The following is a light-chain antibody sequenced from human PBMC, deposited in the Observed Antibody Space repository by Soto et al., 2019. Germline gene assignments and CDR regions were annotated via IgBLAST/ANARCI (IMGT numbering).Light chain of an antibody. Sequence: EIVLTQSPGTLSLSPGERATLSCRASQTVRTYLAWYQQKPGHAPRLVIYGASSMATGIPDRFSGSGSETDFTLTISRLETEDFAVYYCQQYVSSPYTFGQGTKLEIK. CDR3: QQYVSSPYT. V-gene: IGKV3-20*01. CDR1: QTVRTY. J-gene: IGKJ2*01. CDR2: GAS.